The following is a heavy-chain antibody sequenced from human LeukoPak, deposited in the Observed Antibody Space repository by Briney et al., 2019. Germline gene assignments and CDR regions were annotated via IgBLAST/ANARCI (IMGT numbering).Heavy chain of an antibody. CDR2: INPNSGGT. J-gene: IGHJ4*02. CDR3: ARDYCSTTSCFDY. D-gene: IGHD2-2*01. CDR1: GYTFTRYY. Sequence: ASVKVSCKASGYTFTRYYMHWVRQAPGQGLEWMGWINPNSGGTNYAQKFQGRVTMTRDTSISTAYMELSRLRSDDTAVYYCARDYCSTTSCFDYWGQGTLVTVSS. V-gene: IGHV1-2*02.